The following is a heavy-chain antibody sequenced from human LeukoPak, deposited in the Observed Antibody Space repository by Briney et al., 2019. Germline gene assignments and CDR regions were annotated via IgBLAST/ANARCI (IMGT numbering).Heavy chain of an antibody. D-gene: IGHD3-16*02. CDR1: GFTFTNFG. Sequence: GGSLRLSCETPGFTFTNFGMHWFRQAPGKGLDWVAVISYDGSNKYYADSVKDRFTISRDNSKNTLYLQMNSLRAEDTAVYYCARDPDYVWGSYRYSFDYWGQGTLVSVSS. CDR3: ARDPDYVWGSYRYSFDY. J-gene: IGHJ4*02. CDR2: ISYDGSNK. V-gene: IGHV3-30*04.